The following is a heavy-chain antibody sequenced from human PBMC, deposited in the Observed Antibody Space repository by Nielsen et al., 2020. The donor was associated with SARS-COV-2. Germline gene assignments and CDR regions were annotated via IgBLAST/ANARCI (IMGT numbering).Heavy chain of an antibody. Sequence: ASVKVSCKASGYTFTSYDINWVRQATGQGLEWMGWMNPNSGNTGYAQKFQGRVTMTRDTSTSTVYMELSSLRSEDTAVYYCARDPHPLIYDSSGYYWGGDYYYGMDVWGQGTTVTVSS. CDR2: MNPNSGNT. CDR1: GYTFTSYD. J-gene: IGHJ6*02. V-gene: IGHV1-8*01. CDR3: ARDPHPLIYDSSGYYWGGDYYYGMDV. D-gene: IGHD3-22*01.